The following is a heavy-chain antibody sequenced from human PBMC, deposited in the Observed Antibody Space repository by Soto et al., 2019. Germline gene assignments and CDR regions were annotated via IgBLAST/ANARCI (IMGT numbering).Heavy chain of an antibody. CDR1: GFTFSSYA. D-gene: IGHD6-19*01. V-gene: IGHV3-64D*06. Sequence: GGSLRLSCSASGFTFSSYAMNCVSQAPGKGLEDVSAISSNGGITYYADSVKGRFTISIDNSKNTLYLQMSSLRAEDTAVYYCVKDRNGWLNYFEYWGQGT. CDR3: VKDRNGWLNYFEY. J-gene: IGHJ4*02. CDR2: ISSNGGIT.